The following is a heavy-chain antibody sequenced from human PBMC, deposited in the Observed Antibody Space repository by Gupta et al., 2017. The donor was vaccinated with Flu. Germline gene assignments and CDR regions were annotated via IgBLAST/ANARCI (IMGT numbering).Heavy chain of an antibody. CDR1: GSIFRNYA. V-gene: IGHV3-23*01. CDR2: ISGNGGTT. CDR3: AKGFSTTMFGVNTLMDV. J-gene: IGHJ6*04. Sequence: EVLRLGSGGALINQGGSLVLPWAASGSIFRNYALTWLRPAPGRGLEWGSVISGNGGTTHYADAVKGRVTVSRDNSKRSVYLQMSSLRDEDTAVYYCAKGFSTTMFGVNTLMDVWGKGTTVSVSS. D-gene: IGHD3-3*01.